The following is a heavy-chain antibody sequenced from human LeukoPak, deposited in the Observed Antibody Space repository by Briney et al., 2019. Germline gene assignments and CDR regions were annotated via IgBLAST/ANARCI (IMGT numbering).Heavy chain of an antibody. V-gene: IGHV3-7*01. D-gene: IGHD3-22*01. CDR3: VRGGYHSDT. J-gene: IGHJ3*02. CDR1: VFTFSSYW. CDR2: VNQDGSEK. Sequence: GGSLRLSCVASVFTFSSYWMSWVRQAPGKGLEWVVNVNQDGSEKNYVDSVKGRFTISRDNAKNSLYLQMNSLRAEDTALYYCVRGGYHSDTWGQGTMVTVSS.